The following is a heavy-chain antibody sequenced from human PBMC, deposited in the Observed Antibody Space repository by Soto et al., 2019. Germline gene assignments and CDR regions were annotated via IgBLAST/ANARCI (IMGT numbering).Heavy chain of an antibody. J-gene: IGHJ4*02. CDR3: AKASYDILTGYSPDY. Sequence: GSLRLSCAASGFTFSSYAMSWVRQAPGEGLEWVSVISGSGGTTYYADSVKGRFTISRDNSKNTLYLQMNSLRAEDTAVFYCAKASYDILTGYSPDYWGQGTLVTVSS. V-gene: IGHV3-23*01. CDR2: ISGSGGTT. D-gene: IGHD3-9*01. CDR1: GFTFSSYA.